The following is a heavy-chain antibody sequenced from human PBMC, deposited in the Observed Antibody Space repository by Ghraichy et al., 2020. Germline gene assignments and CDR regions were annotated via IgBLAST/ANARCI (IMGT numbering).Heavy chain of an antibody. CDR3: AGGTDFYGLLDY. CDR1: GVTFSSYT. Sequence: GGSLRLSCAASGVTFSSYTLNWVRQAPGKGLEWVSTISGGAAFTYYADSVQGRFTISRDNSKNTLYLQMNSLRAEDTALYYCAGGTDFYGLLDYWGQGTLVTVSS. CDR2: ISGGAAFT. V-gene: IGHV3-23*01. D-gene: IGHD3-10*01. J-gene: IGHJ4*02.